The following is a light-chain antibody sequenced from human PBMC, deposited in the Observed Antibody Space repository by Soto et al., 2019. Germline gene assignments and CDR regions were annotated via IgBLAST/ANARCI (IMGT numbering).Light chain of an antibody. Sequence: QSVLTQPASVSGSPGQSITISCTGTSRDIGTSNLVSWYQQYPGKAPKLMIYEVTKRPSGISYRFSGSKSGNTASLTISGLQPEDAADYYCYSFTGSNTVVFGTGTKVPV. CDR3: YSFTGSNTVV. CDR1: SRDIGTSNL. J-gene: IGLJ1*01. V-gene: IGLV2-23*02. CDR2: EVT.